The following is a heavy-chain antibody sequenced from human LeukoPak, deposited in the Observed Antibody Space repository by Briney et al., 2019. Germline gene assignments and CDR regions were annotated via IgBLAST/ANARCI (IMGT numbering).Heavy chain of an antibody. CDR2: IYYSGST. Sequence: PSETLSLTCTVSGGSISSYYWSWIRQPPGKGLEWIGYIYYSGSTNYNPSLKSRVTISVDTSKNQFSLKLSSVTAADTAVYYCARRGRPHWFDPWGQGTLVTVSS. CDR3: ARRGRPHWFDP. V-gene: IGHV4-59*08. CDR1: GGSISSYY. J-gene: IGHJ5*02.